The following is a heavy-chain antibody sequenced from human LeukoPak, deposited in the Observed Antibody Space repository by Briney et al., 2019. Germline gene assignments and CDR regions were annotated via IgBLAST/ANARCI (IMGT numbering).Heavy chain of an antibody. V-gene: IGHV3-11*05. J-gene: IGHJ4*02. D-gene: IGHD3-22*01. Sequence: PGGSLRLSCAASGFASSDYYMSWIRQAPGKGLEWVSYISGSSTYTNYADSVKGRFTISRDNAKNSLYLQMNSLRAEDTAVYYCARVYYYDSSGYPSYFDYWGQGTLVTVSS. CDR3: ARVYYYDSSGYPSYFDY. CDR2: ISGSSTYT. CDR1: GFASSDYY.